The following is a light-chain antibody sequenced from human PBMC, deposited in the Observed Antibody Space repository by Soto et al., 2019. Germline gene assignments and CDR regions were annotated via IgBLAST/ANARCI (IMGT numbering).Light chain of an antibody. V-gene: IGKV3-20*01. CDR3: QQYGSSPPYT. Sequence: EIVLTQSPGTLSLSPGERATLSCSASQSVSSSDLAWYQQKPGQAPRLLIYGASSRATGIPDRFSGSGSGTDFTLTISRLETEDFAVYYCQQYGSSPPYTFGQGTKLEIK. J-gene: IGKJ2*01. CDR2: GAS. CDR1: QSVSSSD.